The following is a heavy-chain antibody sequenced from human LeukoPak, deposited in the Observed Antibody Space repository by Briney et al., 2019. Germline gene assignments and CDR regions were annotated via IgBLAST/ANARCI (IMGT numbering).Heavy chain of an antibody. V-gene: IGHV3-72*01. CDR2: ARNKANSYAT. D-gene: IGHD3-10*02. CDR1: GFTFSSYA. CDR3: ARGGVSYYYVSGFDY. J-gene: IGHJ4*02. Sequence: GGSLRLSCAASGFTFSSYAMSWLRQAPGKGLEWVGRARNKANSYATEYAASVKGRFTVSRDDSKNSLYLQMNSLKTEDTAVYYCARGGVSYYYVSGFDYWGQGTLVTVSS.